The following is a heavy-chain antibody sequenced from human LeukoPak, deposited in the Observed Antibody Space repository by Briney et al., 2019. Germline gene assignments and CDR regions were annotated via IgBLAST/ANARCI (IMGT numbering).Heavy chain of an antibody. CDR1: GFTFSSYE. Sequence: PGGSLRLSCAASGFTFSSYEMHWVRQAPGKGLEWVSYISSSGSTIYYADSVKGRFTISRDNSKNILYLQMNSLRAEDTAVYYCARGTSGTTAYYYYMDVWGKGTTVTISS. J-gene: IGHJ6*03. D-gene: IGHD1-1*01. CDR2: ISSSGSTI. CDR3: ARGTSGTTAYYYYMDV. V-gene: IGHV3-48*03.